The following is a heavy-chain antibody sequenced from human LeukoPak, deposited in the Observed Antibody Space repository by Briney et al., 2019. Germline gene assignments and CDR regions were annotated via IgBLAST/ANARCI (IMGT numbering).Heavy chain of an antibody. J-gene: IGHJ4*02. Sequence: SETLSLTCAVYGGSFSGYYWSWVRQPPGKGLEWIGEINHSGSTNYNPSLKSRVTISVDTSKNQFSLKLSSVTAADTAVYYCARGSYYYDSSGYPLMHFDYWGQGTLVTVSS. CDR1: GGSFSGYY. CDR3: ARGSYYYDSSGYPLMHFDY. CDR2: INHSGST. D-gene: IGHD3-22*01. V-gene: IGHV4-34*01.